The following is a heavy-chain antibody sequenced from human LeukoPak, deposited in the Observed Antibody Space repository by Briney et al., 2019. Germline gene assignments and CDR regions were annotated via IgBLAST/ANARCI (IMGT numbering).Heavy chain of an antibody. D-gene: IGHD2-21*02. Sequence: PGGSLRLSCAASGFTFSGSTMHWVRQASGKGLEWVGRIRSKHDSYATAYGASVKGRFTISRDDSKNTAYLQMNSLKIEDTAVYYCTRLWGDCGGDCYSRDYWDQGTLVTVSS. V-gene: IGHV3-73*01. CDR1: GFTFSGST. J-gene: IGHJ4*02. CDR2: IRSKHDSYAT. CDR3: TRLWGDCGGDCYSRDY.